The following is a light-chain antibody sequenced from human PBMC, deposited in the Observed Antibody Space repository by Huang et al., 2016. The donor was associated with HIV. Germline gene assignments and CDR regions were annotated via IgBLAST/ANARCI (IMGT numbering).Light chain of an antibody. V-gene: IGKV1D-12*01. CDR1: QDISNW. Sequence: DIQMTQSPSYVSASIGDRVTITCRATQDISNWLAWYQQKPGKAPKLLLYDASSLKSGVPARFSCTGSGTYITLTINILQPDDVATYYCQQAYISPRGVAFGQGTRLEI. CDR3: QQAYISPRGVA. CDR2: DAS. J-gene: IGKJ5*01.